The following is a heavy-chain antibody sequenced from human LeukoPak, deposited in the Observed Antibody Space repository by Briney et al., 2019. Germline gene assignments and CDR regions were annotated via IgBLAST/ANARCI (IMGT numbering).Heavy chain of an antibody. V-gene: IGHV3-74*01. CDR2: INSDGSWT. D-gene: IGHD2/OR15-2a*01. CDR3: VSFYEAY. CDR1: GFPLSDAW. J-gene: IGHJ4*02. Sequence: GGSLRLSCAVSGFPLSDAWMNWVRQAPGKGLVWVSHINSDGSWTSYADSVKGRFTISKDNAKNTVYLQMNNLRAEDTAVYYCVSFYEAYWGRGTLVTVSS.